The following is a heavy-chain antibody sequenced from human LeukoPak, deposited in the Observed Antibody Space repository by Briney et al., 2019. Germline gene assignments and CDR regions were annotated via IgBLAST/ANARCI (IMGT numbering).Heavy chain of an antibody. CDR2: ISAYNGNT. Sequence: ASVKVSCKASGYTFTSYGISWVRQAPGQGLEWMGWISAYNGNTNYAQKLQGRVTMTTDTSTSTACMELRSLRSDDTAVYYCARLGFGELLTHIDYWGQGTLVTVSS. D-gene: IGHD3-10*01. V-gene: IGHV1-18*01. CDR3: ARLGFGELLTHIDY. J-gene: IGHJ4*02. CDR1: GYTFTSYG.